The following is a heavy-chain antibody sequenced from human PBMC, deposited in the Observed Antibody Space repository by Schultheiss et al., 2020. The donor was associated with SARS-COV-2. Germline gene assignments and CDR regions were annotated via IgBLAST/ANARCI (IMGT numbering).Heavy chain of an antibody. V-gene: IGHV3-74*01. CDR3: ARAPYDSSGYYYGDYYYGMDV. D-gene: IGHD3-22*01. J-gene: IGHJ6*02. CDR1: GFAFSSYW. CDR2: INSDGSST. Sequence: AGSLRLSCAASGFAFSSYWMHWVRQAPGKGLVWVSRINSDGSSTSYADSVKGRFTISRDNAKNTLYLQMNSLRAEDTAVYYCARAPYDSSGYYYGDYYYGMDVWGQGTTVTVSS.